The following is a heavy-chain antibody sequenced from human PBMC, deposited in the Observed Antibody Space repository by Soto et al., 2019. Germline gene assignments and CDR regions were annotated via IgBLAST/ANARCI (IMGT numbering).Heavy chain of an antibody. Sequence: EVQLLESGGGLVQPGGSLRLSCAASGFTFSNYAMSWVRQAPGKGLEWVSSISGSGGNAYYADSVKGRFSISRDNSKNTLRLQMNSLRADDTAVYYCAKDGASGSYPPYYYFGMDVW. D-gene: IGHD1-26*01. CDR1: GFTFSNYA. CDR3: AKDGASGSYPPYYYFGMDV. V-gene: IGHV3-23*01. CDR2: ISGSGGNA. J-gene: IGHJ6*01.